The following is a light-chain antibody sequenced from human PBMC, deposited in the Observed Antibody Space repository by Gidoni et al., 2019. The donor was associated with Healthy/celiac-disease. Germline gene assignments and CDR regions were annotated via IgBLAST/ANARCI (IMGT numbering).Light chain of an antibody. CDR2: DAF. V-gene: IGKV3-11*01. J-gene: IGKJ4*01. CDR3: QQRSNWPLT. CDR1: QSVSSY. Sequence: EIVLTQSPATLSLSPGERATLSCRASQSVSSYLAWYQQKPGQAPRLLIYDAFNRATGIPARFSGSGSGTDFTLTISSLEPEDFAVYYCQQRSNWPLTFXGXTKVEIK.